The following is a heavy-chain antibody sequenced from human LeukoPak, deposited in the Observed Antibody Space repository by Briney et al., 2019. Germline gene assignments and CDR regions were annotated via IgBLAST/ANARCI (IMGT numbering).Heavy chain of an antibody. CDR2: IKSKTDGGTT. Sequence: PGGSPRLSCAASGFTLSNAWMSWVRQAPGKGLECVGRIKSKTDGGTTDYAAPVKGRLTISRDDSKNTLYLRMNSLKTEDTAVYYCTTTNVVATISPDYWGQGTLVTVSS. V-gene: IGHV3-15*01. D-gene: IGHD5-12*01. CDR3: TTTNVVATISPDY. CDR1: GFTLSNAW. J-gene: IGHJ4*02.